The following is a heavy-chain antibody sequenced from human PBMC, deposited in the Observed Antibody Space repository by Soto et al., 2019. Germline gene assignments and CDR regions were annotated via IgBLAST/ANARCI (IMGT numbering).Heavy chain of an antibody. CDR2: IYHSGST. D-gene: IGHD6-6*01. V-gene: IGHV4-30-2*01. J-gene: IGHJ4*02. Sequence: SETLSLTCAVSGGSISSGGYSWSWIRQPPGKGLEWIGYIYHSGSTYYNPSLKSRVTISVDRSKNQFSLKLSSVTAADTAVYYCASLYSSSSGAFDYWGQGTLVTVSS. CDR3: ASLYSSSSGAFDY. CDR1: GGSISSGGYS.